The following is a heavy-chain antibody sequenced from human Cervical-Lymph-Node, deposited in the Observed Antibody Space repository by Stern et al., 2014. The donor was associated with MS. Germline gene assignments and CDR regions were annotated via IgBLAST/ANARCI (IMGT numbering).Heavy chain of an antibody. CDR2: IYYSGST. Sequence: VHLVESGPGLVKPSETLSLTCTVSGGSISSYYWSWIRPPPGKGLEWIGYIYYSGSTNYNPSLKSRVTISVDTSKNQFSLKLSSVTAADTAVYYCARGYGGNPIDYWGQGTLVTVSS. D-gene: IGHD4-23*01. CDR3: ARGYGGNPIDY. J-gene: IGHJ4*02. V-gene: IGHV4-59*01. CDR1: GGSISSYY.